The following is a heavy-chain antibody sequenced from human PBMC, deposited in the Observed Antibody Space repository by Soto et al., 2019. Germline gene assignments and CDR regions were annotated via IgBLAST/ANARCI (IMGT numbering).Heavy chain of an antibody. Sequence: QVQLQESGPGLVKPSETLSLTCAVSGYSISSGYYWGWIRQPPGKGLEWIGSIYHSGSTYYNPSLKSRVTISVDTSKNQFSLKLSSVTAADTAVYYCARASIAVAREYFDLWGRGTLVTVSS. CDR1: GYSISSGYY. V-gene: IGHV4-38-2*01. J-gene: IGHJ2*01. D-gene: IGHD6-19*01. CDR2: IYHSGST. CDR3: ARASIAVAREYFDL.